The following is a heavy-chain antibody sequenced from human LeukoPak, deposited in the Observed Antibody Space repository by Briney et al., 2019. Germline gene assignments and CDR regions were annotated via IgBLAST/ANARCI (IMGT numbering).Heavy chain of an antibody. CDR2: ISGSGGST. Sequence: GGSLRLSCAASGFTVSSNYMSWVRQAPGRGLEWVSAISGSGGSTYYADSVKGRLTISRDNSKNTLYLQMNSLRAEDTAVYYCAKDRRGSYNWLDPWGHGTLVTVSS. CDR3: AKDRRGSYNWLDP. J-gene: IGHJ5*02. D-gene: IGHD1-26*01. V-gene: IGHV3-23*01. CDR1: GFTVSSNY.